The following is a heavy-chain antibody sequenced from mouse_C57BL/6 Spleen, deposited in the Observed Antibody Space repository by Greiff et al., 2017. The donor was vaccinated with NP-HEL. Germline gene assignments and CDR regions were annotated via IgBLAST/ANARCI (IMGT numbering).Heavy chain of an antibody. D-gene: IGHD2-5*01. J-gene: IGHJ1*03. CDR2: ISDGGSYT. CDR1: GFTFSSYA. CDR3: ARDSNYRYFDV. Sequence: EVHLVESGGGLVKPGGSLKLSCAASGFTFSSYAMSWVRQTPEKRLEWVATISDGGSYTYYPDNVKGRFTISRDNAKNNLYLQMSHLTSEDTAMYYCARDSNYRYFDVWGTGTTVTVSS. V-gene: IGHV5-4*01.